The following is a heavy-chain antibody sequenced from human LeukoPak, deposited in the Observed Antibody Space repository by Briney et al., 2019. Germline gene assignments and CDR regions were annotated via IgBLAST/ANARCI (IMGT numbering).Heavy chain of an antibody. V-gene: IGHV3-66*03. CDR3: VKDLSAYSYGPNFDY. CDR1: GFTVSSNY. Sequence: GGSLRLSCAASGFTVSSNYMNWVRQAPGKGLEWVSVIYSSGSTYYSDSVKGRFSISRDNSKNTLYLQMSSLRAEDTAVYYCVKDLSAYSYGPNFDYWGQGTLVTVSS. D-gene: IGHD5-18*01. CDR2: IYSSGST. J-gene: IGHJ4*02.